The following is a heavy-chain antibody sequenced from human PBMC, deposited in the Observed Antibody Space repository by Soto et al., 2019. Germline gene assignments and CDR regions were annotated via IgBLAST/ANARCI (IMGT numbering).Heavy chain of an antibody. J-gene: IGHJ4*02. D-gene: IGHD5-18*01. CDR1: GGTFSSYA. Sequence: SVKVSCKASGGTFSSYAISWVRQAPGQGLEWMGGIIPIFGTANYAQKFQGRVTITADESTSTAYMELSSLRSEDTAVYYCARAGIHTAMVMYYFDYWGQGTLVTVSS. V-gene: IGHV1-69*13. CDR3: ARAGIHTAMVMYYFDY. CDR2: IIPIFGTA.